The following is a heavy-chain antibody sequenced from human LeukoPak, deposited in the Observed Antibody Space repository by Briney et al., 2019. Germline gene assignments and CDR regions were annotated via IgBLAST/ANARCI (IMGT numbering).Heavy chain of an antibody. J-gene: IGHJ6*03. CDR3: ARAGYSYGKEYYYYYYMDV. V-gene: IGHV3-7*03. CDR1: GFTLSHYW. D-gene: IGHD5-18*01. CDR2: IRQDGNEK. Sequence: PGGSLRLSCAVSGFTLSHYWMGWVRQAPGKGLEWVANIRQDGNEKHYVDSVKGRFTISRDNAKNSLYLQMNSLRAEDTALYYCARAGYSYGKEYYYYYYMDVWGKGTTVTVSS.